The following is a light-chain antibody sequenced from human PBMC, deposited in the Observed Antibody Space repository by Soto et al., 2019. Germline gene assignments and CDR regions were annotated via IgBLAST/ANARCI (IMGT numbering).Light chain of an antibody. CDR2: GAS. V-gene: IGKV3-15*01. J-gene: IGKJ4*01. Sequence: IVIRQSPAPLPVSPGERATLSCRASHSVSSRLAWYQQKPGQAPRLLIYGASTRATGLPARFSGSGSGTEFTLTISSLQSEDFAVYYCQHYTLWPLTFGGGTKVHIK. CDR1: HSVSSR. CDR3: QHYTLWPLT.